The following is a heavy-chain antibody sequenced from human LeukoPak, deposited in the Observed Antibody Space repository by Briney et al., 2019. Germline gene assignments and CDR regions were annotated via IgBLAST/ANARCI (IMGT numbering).Heavy chain of an antibody. J-gene: IGHJ3*02. D-gene: IGHD6-19*01. V-gene: IGHV3-30*18. Sequence: GGSLRLSCAASGFTFSSCGMHWVRQAPGKGLEWVAVISYDGSNKYYADSVKGRFTISRDNSKNTLFLEMNSLRAEDTAVCYCAKALTSGWYLDAFNIWGQGTVVTVSS. CDR3: AKALTSGWYLDAFNI. CDR2: ISYDGSNK. CDR1: GFTFSSCG.